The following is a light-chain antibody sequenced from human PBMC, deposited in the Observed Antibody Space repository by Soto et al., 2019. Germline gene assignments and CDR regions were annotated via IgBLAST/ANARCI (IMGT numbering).Light chain of an antibody. Sequence: EIVLTQSPGTLSLSPGERVTLSCRASQSVSSTYLAWYQQKPGQAPRLLIYGASSRATGIPDRFSGSGSGTDFTLTISRLEPGDFAVYYCQQYDNSLYTFGQGTTLEIK. V-gene: IGKV3-20*01. CDR1: QSVSSTY. CDR3: QQYDNSLYT. CDR2: GAS. J-gene: IGKJ2*01.